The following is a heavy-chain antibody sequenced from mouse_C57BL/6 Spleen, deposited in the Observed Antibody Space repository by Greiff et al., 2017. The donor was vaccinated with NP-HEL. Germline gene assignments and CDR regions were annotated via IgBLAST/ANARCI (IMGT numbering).Heavy chain of an antibody. CDR1: GYTFTDYY. J-gene: IGHJ2*01. D-gene: IGHD3-3*01. CDR2: INPNNGGT. Sequence: VQLQQSGPELVKPGASVKISCKASGYTFTDYYMNWVKQSHGKSLEWIGDINPNNGGTSYNQKFKGKATLTVDKSSSTAYMELRSLTSEDSAVYYCARGDSYYFDYWGQGTTLTVSS. CDR3: ARGDSYYFDY. V-gene: IGHV1-26*01.